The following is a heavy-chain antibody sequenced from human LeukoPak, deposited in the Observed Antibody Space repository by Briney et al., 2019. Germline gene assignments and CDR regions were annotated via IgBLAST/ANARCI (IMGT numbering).Heavy chain of an antibody. D-gene: IGHD6-19*01. V-gene: IGHV4-59*01. CDR1: GGSISNYY. Sequence: SETLSLTCIVSGGSISNYYWSWIRQPPGEGLEWIGYIYYSGSTKCNPSLKSRVTISVDTSKNQFSLNLSSVTAADTAVYYCARLVGYGSGWWPDYWGQGTLVTVSS. J-gene: IGHJ4*02. CDR3: ARLVGYGSGWWPDY. CDR2: IYYSGST.